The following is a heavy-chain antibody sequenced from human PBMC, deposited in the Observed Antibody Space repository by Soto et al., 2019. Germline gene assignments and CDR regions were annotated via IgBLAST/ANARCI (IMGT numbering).Heavy chain of an antibody. D-gene: IGHD6-19*01. CDR3: AREGSCSSGWHYALDI. CDR1: GYTFTSYG. J-gene: IGHJ3*02. V-gene: IGHV1-18*04. CDR2: ISGYNGNT. Sequence: GASVKVSCKASGYTFTSYGISWVRQAPGQGLEWLGWISGYNGNTNYAQKVQGRVTMTTDTSTSTSYMELRSLRSDDTAVYYCAREGSCSSGWHYALDIWGQGTMVTVSS.